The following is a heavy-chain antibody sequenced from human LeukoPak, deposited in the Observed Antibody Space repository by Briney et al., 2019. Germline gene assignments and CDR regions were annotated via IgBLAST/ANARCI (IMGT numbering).Heavy chain of an antibody. CDR1: GFTFSSYA. V-gene: IGHV3-30-3*01. CDR3: AKDWYYYDSSGYNDAFDI. CDR2: ISYDGSNK. Sequence: GSLRLSCAASGFTFSSYAMHWVRQAPGKGLEWVAVISYDGSNKYYADSVKGRFTISRDNSKNTLYLQMNSLRAEDTAVYYCAKDWYYYDSSGYNDAFDIWGQGTMVTVSS. J-gene: IGHJ3*02. D-gene: IGHD3-22*01.